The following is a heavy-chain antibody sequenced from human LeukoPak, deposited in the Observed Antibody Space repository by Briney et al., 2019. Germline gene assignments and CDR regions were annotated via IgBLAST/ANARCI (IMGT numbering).Heavy chain of an antibody. CDR1: GFTFSSYS. J-gene: IGHJ4*02. Sequence: GGSLRLSCAASGFTFSSYSMNWVRQAPGKGLEWVSSISSSSSYIYYADSVKGRFTISRENAKNSLYLQMNSLRAEDTAVYYCARKRDILTGYNDYWGQGTLVTVSS. V-gene: IGHV3-21*01. CDR3: ARKRDILTGYNDY. CDR2: ISSSSSYI. D-gene: IGHD3-9*01.